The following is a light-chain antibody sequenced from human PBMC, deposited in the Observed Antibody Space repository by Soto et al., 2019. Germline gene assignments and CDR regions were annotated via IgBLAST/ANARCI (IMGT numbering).Light chain of an antibody. CDR2: LNSDGSH. V-gene: IGLV4-69*01. J-gene: IGLJ2*01. CDR3: QTWGTGIGL. CDR1: SGHSSYA. Sequence: QSVLTQSPSASASLGASVKLTCTLSSGHSSYAIAWHQQQPEKGPRYLMKLNSDGSHSKGDGIPDRFSGSSSGAERYLTISSLQSEDEADYYCQTWGTGIGLFGGGTKLTVL.